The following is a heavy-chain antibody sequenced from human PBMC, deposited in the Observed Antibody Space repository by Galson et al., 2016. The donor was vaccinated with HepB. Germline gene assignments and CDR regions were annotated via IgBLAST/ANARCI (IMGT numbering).Heavy chain of an antibody. J-gene: IGHJ6*01. Sequence: SLRLSCAASGFTFENFGMHWVRQAPGKGLEWVAVISYDGSQRYYEDSVKGGFTISRDNSKNMEYLQMSSLHQGPIGLPPGTLLQEHLWG. CDR3: TLLQEHL. CDR1: GFTFENFG. CDR2: ISYDGSQR. V-gene: IGHV3-30*03.